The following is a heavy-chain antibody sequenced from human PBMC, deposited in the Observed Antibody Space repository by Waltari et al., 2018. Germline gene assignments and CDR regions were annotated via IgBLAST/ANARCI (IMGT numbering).Heavy chain of an antibody. D-gene: IGHD3-22*01. CDR2: MNPNRGNT. Sequence: QVQLVQSGAEVKKPGASVKVSCKASGYTFPSYDINWVRQATGQGLEWMGWMNPNRGNTGYAQKVQGRVTMTRNTSISTAYMGLSSLRSEDTAVDYCARLTYYYDSSGYYRDYYFDYWGQGTLVTVAS. J-gene: IGHJ4*02. CDR3: ARLTYYYDSSGYYRDYYFDY. V-gene: IGHV1-8*01. CDR1: GYTFPSYD.